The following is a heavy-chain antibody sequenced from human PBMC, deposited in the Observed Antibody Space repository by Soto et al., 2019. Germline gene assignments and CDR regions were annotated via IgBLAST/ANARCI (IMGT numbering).Heavy chain of an antibody. CDR2: IIPILGIA. Sequence: ASVKVSCKASGGTFSSYTISWVRQAPGQGLEWMGRIIPILGIANYAQKFQGRVTITADKSTSTAYMELSSLRSEDTAVYYCAKVGEYSGYDVFDYWGQGTLVTVSS. D-gene: IGHD5-12*01. J-gene: IGHJ4*02. V-gene: IGHV1-69*02. CDR1: GGTFSSYT. CDR3: AKVGEYSGYDVFDY.